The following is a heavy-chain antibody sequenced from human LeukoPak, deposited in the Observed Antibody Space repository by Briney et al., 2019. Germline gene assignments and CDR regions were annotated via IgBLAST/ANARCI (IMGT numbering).Heavy chain of an antibody. CDR3: ARVRSSTGDYYYYMDV. D-gene: IGHD2-2*01. CDR1: GGSISSHH. V-gene: IGHV4-34*01. CDR2: INHSGST. Sequence: SETLSLTCTVSGGSISSHHWSWIRQPPGKGLEWIGEINHSGSTNYNPSLKSRVTISVDTSKNQFSLKLSSVTAADTAVYNCARVRSSTGDYYYYMDVWGKGTTVTVSS. J-gene: IGHJ6*03.